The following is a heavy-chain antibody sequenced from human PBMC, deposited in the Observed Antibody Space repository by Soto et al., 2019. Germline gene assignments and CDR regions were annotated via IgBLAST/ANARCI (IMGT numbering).Heavy chain of an antibody. Sequence: DVQLVESGGGLVQPGGSLRLSCAASGFTFDDYGMHWVRQVPGKGLEWVSGISWNSGSVGYADSVEGRFTISRDNARNSLYLQMNSLRGDDTAFYYCAKDIRAVLHAFDVWGQGTLVAVSS. V-gene: IGHV3-9*01. D-gene: IGHD3-10*01. J-gene: IGHJ3*01. CDR2: ISWNSGSV. CDR3: AKDIRAVLHAFDV. CDR1: GFTFDDYG.